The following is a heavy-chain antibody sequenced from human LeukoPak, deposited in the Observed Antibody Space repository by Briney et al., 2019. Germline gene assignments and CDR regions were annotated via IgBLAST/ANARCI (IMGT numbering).Heavy chain of an antibody. CDR2: IYTTGST. J-gene: IGHJ5*02. Sequence: SETLSLTCPVSGGSISSVSYYWSWLRQPAGKGLEWIGRIYTTGSTHNNPCLRSRVTISVDTSKSQFSLQLSSGAAADTAVYYCAREPRVRYGSGSSNWFDPWGQGTLVTVSS. V-gene: IGHV4-61*02. CDR1: GGSISSVSYY. D-gene: IGHD3-10*01. CDR3: AREPRVRYGSGSSNWFDP.